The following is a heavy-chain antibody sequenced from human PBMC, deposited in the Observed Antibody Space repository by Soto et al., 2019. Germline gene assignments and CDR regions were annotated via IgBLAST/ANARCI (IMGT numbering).Heavy chain of an antibody. CDR2: ISYSGST. D-gene: IGHD6-19*01. J-gene: IGHJ6*02. CDR3: ARDAVAGYNPPYGTDV. Sequence: QVQLQESGPGLVKPSETLSLTCTVSGGSINSYYWSWIRQPPGKGLEWIGFISYSGSTNRNPSLKSRVTISVDTSKNQCSLELRSVTAEDTVIDYCARDAVAGYNPPYGTDVWGQGTTVTVSS. V-gene: IGHV4-59*01. CDR1: GGSINSYY.